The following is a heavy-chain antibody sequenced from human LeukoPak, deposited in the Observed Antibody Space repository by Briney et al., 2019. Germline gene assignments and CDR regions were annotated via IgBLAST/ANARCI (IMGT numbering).Heavy chain of an antibody. CDR3: ARDRIDLYYDSSGYPGAFDI. J-gene: IGHJ3*02. Sequence: PGRSLRLSCAASGFTFSSYGMHWVRQAPGKGLEWVGWINTNTGNPTYAQGFTGRFVFSLDTSVSTAYLQISSLKAEDTAVYYCARDRIDLYYDSSGYPGAFDIWGQGTMVTVSS. CDR1: GFTFSSYG. D-gene: IGHD3-22*01. V-gene: IGHV7-4-1*02. CDR2: INTNTGNP.